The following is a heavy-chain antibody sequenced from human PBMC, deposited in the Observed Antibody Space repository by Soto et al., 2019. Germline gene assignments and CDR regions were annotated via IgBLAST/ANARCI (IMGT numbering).Heavy chain of an antibody. D-gene: IGHD2-15*01. V-gene: IGHV1-24*01. Sequence: ASVKVSCKVSGYTLTELSMHWVRQAPGKGLEWMGGFDPEDGETIYAQKFQGRVTMTEDTSTDTAYMELSSLRSEDTAVYYCATGVVVVAAVHDAFDICGQGTMVTVSS. CDR3: ATGVVVVAAVHDAFDI. CDR2: FDPEDGET. J-gene: IGHJ3*02. CDR1: GYTLTELS.